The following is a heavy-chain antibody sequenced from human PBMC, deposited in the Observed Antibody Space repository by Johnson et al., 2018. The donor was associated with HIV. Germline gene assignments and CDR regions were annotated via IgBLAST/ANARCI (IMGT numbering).Heavy chain of an antibody. D-gene: IGHD1-26*01. V-gene: IGHV3-30-3*01. CDR1: GFTFSSYA. CDR2: ISYDGSNK. J-gene: IGHJ3*02. CDR3: ARELSGDAFDI. Sequence: QVQLVESGGGVVQHGRSLRLSCAASGFTFSSYAMHWVRQAPGKGLEWVAVISYDGSNKYYADSVKGRFTISRDNSKNTLYLQMNSLRAEDTAVYYCARELSGDAFDIWGQGTMVTVSS.